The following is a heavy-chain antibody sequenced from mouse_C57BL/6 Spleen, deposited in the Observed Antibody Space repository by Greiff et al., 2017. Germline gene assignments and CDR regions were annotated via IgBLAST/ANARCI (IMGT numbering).Heavy chain of an antibody. D-gene: IGHD1-1*01. Sequence: QVQLQQPGAELVMPGASVKLSCKASGYTFTSYWMHWVKQRPGQGLEWIGEIDPSNGYTNYNQKFKGKSTLTVDKSSSTAYMQLSSLTPEASAVYYGARAELREYWGQGTLVTVSA. CDR2: IDPSNGYT. J-gene: IGHJ3*01. CDR1: GYTFTSYW. V-gene: IGHV1-69*01. CDR3: ARAELREY.